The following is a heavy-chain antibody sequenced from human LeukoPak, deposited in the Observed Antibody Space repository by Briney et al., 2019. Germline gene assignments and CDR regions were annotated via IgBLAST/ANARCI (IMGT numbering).Heavy chain of an antibody. Sequence: GGSLRLSCAASGFTFSSYWMHWVRQAPGKGLVWVSRINSDGSSTSYADSVKGRFTISRDNSKNTLYLQMNSLRADDTAVYFCAKARVGTTTYFDYWGQGTLVTVSS. J-gene: IGHJ4*02. CDR1: GFTFSSYW. CDR3: AKARVGTTTYFDY. CDR2: INSDGSST. V-gene: IGHV3-74*01. D-gene: IGHD1-26*01.